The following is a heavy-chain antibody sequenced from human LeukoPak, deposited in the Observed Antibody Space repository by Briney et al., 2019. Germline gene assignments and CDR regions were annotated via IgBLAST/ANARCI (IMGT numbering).Heavy chain of an antibody. Sequence: GVSLRLSCAASGFTFSNFWMSWVRQAPGKGLEWVANIKVDGSEKYYVDSVKGRFTISRDNAENSLYLQMNSLRAEDTAVYYCARKTGTTGEAFDYWGQGTQVTVSS. CDR1: GFTFSNFW. CDR3: ARKTGTTGEAFDY. D-gene: IGHD1-1*01. CDR2: IKVDGSEK. J-gene: IGHJ4*02. V-gene: IGHV3-7*03.